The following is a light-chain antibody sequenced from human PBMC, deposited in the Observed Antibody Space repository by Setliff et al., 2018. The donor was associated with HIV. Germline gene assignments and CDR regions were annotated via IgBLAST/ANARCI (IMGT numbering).Light chain of an antibody. CDR1: SSDIGAYDY. CDR2: GVD. J-gene: IGLJ1*01. V-gene: IGLV2-11*01. Sequence: QSALTQPRSVSGSRGQSITFSCTGTSSDIGAYDYVSWYQQHPGKAPKLITYGVDKRPSGVPTRFSGFKSGNTASLTTYGLQPEDEADYFCCSYAGSNIFVFGKGTKVTVL. CDR3: CSYAGSNIFV.